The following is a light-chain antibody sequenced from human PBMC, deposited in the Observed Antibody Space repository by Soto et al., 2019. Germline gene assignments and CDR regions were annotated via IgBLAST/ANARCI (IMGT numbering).Light chain of an antibody. J-gene: IGKJ2*01. CDR3: QQYNAYST. CDR2: QAS. CDR1: QSIRSW. V-gene: IGKV1-5*03. Sequence: DIPMTQSPSTLSASVGDRVTITCRASQSIRSWLAWYQQKPGKAPKLLIYQASTLGSGDPSRFSGSGSGTEFTLTISSLQPDDCATYYCQQYNAYSTFGQGTKLEIK.